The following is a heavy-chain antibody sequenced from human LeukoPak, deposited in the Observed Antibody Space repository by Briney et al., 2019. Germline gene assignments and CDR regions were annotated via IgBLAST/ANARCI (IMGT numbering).Heavy chain of an antibody. CDR2: IIAYNGNT. CDR1: GGTFSSYA. Sequence: ASVKVSCKASGGTFSSYAISWVRQAPGQGLEWMGGIIAYNGNTNYAQKLQGRVTMTTDTSTSTAYMELRSLRSDDTAVYYCARAKGPIAAAGTPRRSVFDYWGQGTLVTVSS. D-gene: IGHD6-13*01. CDR3: ARAKGPIAAAGTPRRSVFDY. V-gene: IGHV1-18*01. J-gene: IGHJ4*02.